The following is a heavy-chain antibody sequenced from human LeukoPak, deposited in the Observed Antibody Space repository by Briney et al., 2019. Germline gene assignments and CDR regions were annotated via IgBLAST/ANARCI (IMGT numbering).Heavy chain of an antibody. CDR3: ASPLTPLAAAGSDDAFDI. J-gene: IGHJ3*02. CDR2: IYYSGST. V-gene: IGHV4-39*01. CDR1: GGSISSSSYY. D-gene: IGHD6-13*01. Sequence: SETLSLTCTVSGGSISSSSYYRGWIRQPPGKGLEWIGSIYYSGSTYYNPSLKSRVTISVDTSKNQFSLKLSSVTAADTAVYYCASPLTPLAAAGSDDAFDIWGQGTMVTVSS.